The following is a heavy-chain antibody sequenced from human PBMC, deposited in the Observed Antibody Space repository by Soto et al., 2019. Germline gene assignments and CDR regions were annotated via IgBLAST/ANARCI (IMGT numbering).Heavy chain of an antibody. CDR3: ASQLRDGYSYYFDY. Sequence: GGSLRLSCAASGFTFSSYAMSWVRQAPGKGLEWVSGISGSGGSTYYADSVKGRFTISRDNSKNTLYLQMNSLRAEDTAVYYCASQLRDGYSYYFDYWGQGTLVTVSS. J-gene: IGHJ4*02. CDR2: ISGSGGST. D-gene: IGHD5-18*01. CDR1: GFTFSSYA. V-gene: IGHV3-23*01.